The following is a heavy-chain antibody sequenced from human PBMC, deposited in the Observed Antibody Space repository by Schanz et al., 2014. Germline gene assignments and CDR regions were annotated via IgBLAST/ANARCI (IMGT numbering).Heavy chain of an antibody. D-gene: IGHD3-10*01. Sequence: VQLVESGGGVVQPGRSLRLSCAASGFTFRSYGMHWVRQAPGKGLEWVALISYDGSSKNHADSVQGRFTISRDNSKNALYLQMDSLRAEDTAVYYCARGIITMVRGGDVGAVDMWGQGTMVTVSS. CDR2: ISYDGSSK. CDR1: GFTFRSYG. J-gene: IGHJ3*02. V-gene: IGHV3-33*01. CDR3: ARGIITMVRGGDVGAVDM.